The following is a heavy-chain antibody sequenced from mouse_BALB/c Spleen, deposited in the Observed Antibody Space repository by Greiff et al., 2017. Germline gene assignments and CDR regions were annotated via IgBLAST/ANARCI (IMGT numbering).Heavy chain of an antibody. CDR3: ASYGSLYAMDY. Sequence: DVKLVESGGGLVKPGGSLKLSCAASGFTFSSYGMSWVRQTPDKRLELVATINSNGGSTYYPDSVKGRFTISRDNAKNTLYLQMSSLKSEDTAMYYCASYGSLYAMDYWGQGTSVTVSS. CDR1: GFTFSSYG. CDR2: INSNGGST. D-gene: IGHD1-1*01. J-gene: IGHJ4*01. V-gene: IGHV5-6-3*01.